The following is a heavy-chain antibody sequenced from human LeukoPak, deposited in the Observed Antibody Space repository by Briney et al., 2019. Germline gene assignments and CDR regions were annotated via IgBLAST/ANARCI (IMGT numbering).Heavy chain of an antibody. J-gene: IGHJ6*04. D-gene: IGHD3-10*01. CDR3: ARRGDV. V-gene: IGHV4-61*02. Sequence: SETLSLTCTVSGGSISSGDYYWNWIRQPAGKGLEWIGRIYTSGTTNYNPSLKSRVTISIDMSNSQFSLKLTSVTAADTAVYYCARRGDVWGKGTTVTVSS. CDR2: IYTSGTT. CDR1: GGSISSGDYY.